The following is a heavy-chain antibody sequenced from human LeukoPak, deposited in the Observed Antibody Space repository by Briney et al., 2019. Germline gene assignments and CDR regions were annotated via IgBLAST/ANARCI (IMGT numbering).Heavy chain of an antibody. V-gene: IGHV1-18*01. CDR1: GYTFTNYG. J-gene: IGHJ4*02. Sequence: ASVKVSCKASGYTFTNYGISWLRQAPGQGLEWMGWISAYNGKTDYAQNLQGRVTMTTDTSTSIAYMELRSLRSDDTAMYFCARMYFASGSDFDYWGQGTLVTVSS. CDR2: ISAYNGKT. D-gene: IGHD3-10*01. CDR3: ARMYFASGSDFDY.